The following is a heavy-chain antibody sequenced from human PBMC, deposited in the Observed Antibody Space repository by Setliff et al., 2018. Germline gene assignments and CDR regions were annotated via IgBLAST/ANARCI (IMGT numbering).Heavy chain of an antibody. CDR3: ARDRGGGSYCPDY. V-gene: IGHV1-18*01. Sequence: ASVKVSCKASGYTFTNYGVTWVRQAPGQGLEWMGRIGAYNGNTYNAHKFQGRVTITADESTSTAYMELSSLRSEDTAVYYCARDRGGGSYCPDYWGQGTLVTVSS. CDR1: GYTFTNYG. J-gene: IGHJ4*02. D-gene: IGHD1-26*01. CDR2: IGAYNGNT.